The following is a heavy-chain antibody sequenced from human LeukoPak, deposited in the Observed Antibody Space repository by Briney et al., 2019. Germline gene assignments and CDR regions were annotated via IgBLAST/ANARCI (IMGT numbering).Heavy chain of an antibody. D-gene: IGHD4-11*01. Sequence: GGSLRPSCAASGFAFNSYTIKWVRQAPGKGLEWVSAITSRGTYIYNADSVKGRFTISRDNAENSAYLQMSSLRAEDTAVYYCARVAQGATTENYYYYYMDVWGKGTTVTVSS. J-gene: IGHJ6*03. CDR3: ARVAQGATTENYYYYYMDV. CDR1: GFAFNSYT. CDR2: ITSRGTYI. V-gene: IGHV3-21*01.